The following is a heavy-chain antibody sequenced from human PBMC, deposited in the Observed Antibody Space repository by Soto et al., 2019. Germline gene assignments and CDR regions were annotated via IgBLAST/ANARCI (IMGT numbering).Heavy chain of an antibody. V-gene: IGHV1-69*13. D-gene: IGHD2-15*01. CDR2: IIPIFGTA. Sequence: SVKVSCKASGGTFSSYAISWVRQAPGQGLEWMGGIIPIFGTANYAQKFQGRVTITADESTSTAYMELSSLRSEDTAVYYCASVVVAATGPYYYGMDVWGQGTTVTVSS. CDR3: ASVVVAATGPYYYGMDV. CDR1: GGTFSSYA. J-gene: IGHJ6*02.